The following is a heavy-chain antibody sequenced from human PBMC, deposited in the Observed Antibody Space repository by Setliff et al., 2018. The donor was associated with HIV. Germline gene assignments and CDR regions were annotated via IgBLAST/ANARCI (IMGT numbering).Heavy chain of an antibody. V-gene: IGHV1-2*06. CDR1: GDPFSNYA. CDR2: IDPNFGGT. J-gene: IGHJ3*02. CDR3: ARDDGFDI. Sequence: SVKVSCKASGDPFSNYAISWVRQAPGQGLEWMGRIDPNFGGTNYAQKFQGRVSMTRDTSISTAYMELSRLRSDDTAVYYCARDDGFDIWGQGTMVTVSS.